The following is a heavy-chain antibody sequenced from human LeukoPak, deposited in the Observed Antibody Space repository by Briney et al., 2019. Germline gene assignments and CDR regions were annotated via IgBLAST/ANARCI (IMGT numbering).Heavy chain of an antibody. CDR3: AREAPLNPGGYYESSTRSRYGMDV. Sequence: GASVKVSCKASGYTFTSYAMHWVRQAPGQRLEWMGWINAGSGNTKYSQKFQGRVTITRDTSASTAYMELSSLRSEDTAVYYCAREAPLNPGGYYESSTRSRYGMDVGGQGPTVTVSS. CDR2: INAGSGNT. CDR1: GYTFTSYA. J-gene: IGHJ6*02. D-gene: IGHD3-22*01. V-gene: IGHV1-3*01.